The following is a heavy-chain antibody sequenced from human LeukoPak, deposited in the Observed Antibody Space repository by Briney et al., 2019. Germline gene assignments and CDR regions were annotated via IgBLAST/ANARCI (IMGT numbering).Heavy chain of an antibody. CDR2: IDSSSQYI. J-gene: IGHJ5*02. Sequence: GGSLRLSCAASGFTFSPYSMNWVRQAPGKGLEWVSSIDSSSQYIYYADSVKGRFTISRDNAKNSLYLQMTSLRVEDTAVYYCARKGRAIASADPWFDPWGQGTLVTVSS. D-gene: IGHD6-13*01. CDR1: GFTFSPYS. V-gene: IGHV3-21*06. CDR3: ARKGRAIASADPWFDP.